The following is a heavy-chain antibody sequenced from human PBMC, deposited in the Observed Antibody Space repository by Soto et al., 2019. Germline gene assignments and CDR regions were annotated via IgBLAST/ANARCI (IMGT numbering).Heavy chain of an antibody. J-gene: IGHJ6*02. V-gene: IGHV4-39*01. CDR3: AISPPYYYYGMDV. CDR2: IYYSGST. CDR1: GGSISSSSYY. Sequence: SETLSLTCTVSGGSISSSSYYWGWIRQPPGKGLEWIGSIYYSGSTYYNPSLKSRVTISVDTSKNQFSLKLSSVTAADTAVYYCAISPPYYYYGMDVWGQGTTVTVSS.